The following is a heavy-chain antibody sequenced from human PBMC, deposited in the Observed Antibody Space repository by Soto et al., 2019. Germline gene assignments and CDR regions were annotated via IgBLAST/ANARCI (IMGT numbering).Heavy chain of an antibody. CDR1: GFTFSSYW. Sequence: EVQLVESGGGLVQPGGSLRLSCAASGFTFSSYWMQWVRQAPGKGLVWVSRINSDGSSTSYADSVKGRFTISRDNAKNTLYLQMNSLRAEDTAVYYCAIRASYYGSSGYFDYWGQGTLVTVSS. J-gene: IGHJ4*02. V-gene: IGHV3-74*01. D-gene: IGHD3-22*01. CDR3: AIRASYYGSSGYFDY. CDR2: INSDGSST.